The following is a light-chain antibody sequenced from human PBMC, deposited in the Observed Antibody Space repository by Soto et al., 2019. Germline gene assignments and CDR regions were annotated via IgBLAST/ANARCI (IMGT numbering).Light chain of an antibody. V-gene: IGKV3D-7*01. CDR2: GAS. Sequence: PGERVTLSCRASQSVSSSYLTWYQQKPGQAPRLLIYGASTRATSIPARFSGSGSGTDFTLTISSLQPEDFAVYYCQQDYNLITFGQGTRLESK. J-gene: IGKJ5*01. CDR1: QSVSSSY. CDR3: QQDYNLIT.